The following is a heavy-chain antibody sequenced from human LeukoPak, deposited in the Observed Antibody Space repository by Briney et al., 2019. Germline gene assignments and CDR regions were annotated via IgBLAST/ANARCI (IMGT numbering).Heavy chain of an antibody. CDR1: GGSISSYY. Sequence: SETLSLTCTVSGGSISSYYWSWIRQPAGKGLEWIGRFYTSGSTNYNPSLKSRVTMSVDTSKSQSSLKLSSVTAADTAVYYCAREGYYYYYTDVWGKGTTVTVSS. CDR2: FYTSGST. CDR3: AREGYYYYYTDV. V-gene: IGHV4-4*07. J-gene: IGHJ6*03.